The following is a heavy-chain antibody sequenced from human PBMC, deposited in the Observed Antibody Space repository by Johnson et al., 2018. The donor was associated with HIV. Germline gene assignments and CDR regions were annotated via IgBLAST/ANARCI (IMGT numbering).Heavy chain of an antibody. CDR3: AKKLGPGAISDGGAFDI. D-gene: IGHD2-21*01. V-gene: IGHV3-9*01. CDR1: GFTVSNYY. J-gene: IGHJ3*02. Sequence: VQLVESGGGLVQPGRSLRLSCAASGFTVSNYYMTWVRQSPGKGLEWVSGISWNSGNKGYVDSVKGRFTISRDNAKNSLYLQMNSLRTEDTAFYYCAKKLGPGAISDGGAFDIWGQGTMVTVSS. CDR2: ISWNSGNK.